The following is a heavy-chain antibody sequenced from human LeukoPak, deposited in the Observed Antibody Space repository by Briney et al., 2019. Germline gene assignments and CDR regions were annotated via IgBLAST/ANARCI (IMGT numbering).Heavy chain of an antibody. CDR1: GFTFSSYS. Sequence: WGSLRLSCAASGFTFSSYSMNWVRQAPGKGLEWVSSISSSSSYIYYADSVKGRFTISRDNAKNSLYLQMNSLRAEDTAVYYCTRYCSSTSCSNWFDPWGQGTLVTVSS. J-gene: IGHJ5*02. CDR2: ISSSSSYI. V-gene: IGHV3-21*01. D-gene: IGHD2-2*01. CDR3: TRYCSSTSCSNWFDP.